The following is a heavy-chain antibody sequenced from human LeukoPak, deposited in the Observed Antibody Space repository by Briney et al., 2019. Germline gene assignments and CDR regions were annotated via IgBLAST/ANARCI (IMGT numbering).Heavy chain of an antibody. CDR2: IKQHGSEK. D-gene: IGHD6-19*01. J-gene: IGHJ5*02. Sequence: GGSLRLSCAGSGFTFSSYWMSWVRQAPGKGLEWVANIKQHGSEKYYVDSVKGRFTISRDDAKNSLYLQMNSLRAEDTAVYYCAKDLGGRWLVFWFDPWGQGTLVTVSS. CDR1: GFTFSSYW. CDR3: AKDLGGRWLVFWFDP. V-gene: IGHV3-7*01.